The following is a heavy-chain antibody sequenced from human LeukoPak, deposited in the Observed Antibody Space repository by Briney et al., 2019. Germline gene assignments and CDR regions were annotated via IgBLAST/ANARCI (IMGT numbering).Heavy chain of an antibody. V-gene: IGHV4-59*12. CDR3: ARGRRYYYGSGSYYLDY. Sequence: PSETLSLTCTVSGGSISSYYWSWIRQPPGKGLKWIGYIYYSGSTNYNPSLKSRVTISVDTSKNQFSLKLSSVTAADTAVYYCARGRRYYYGSGSYYLDYWGQGTLVTVSS. J-gene: IGHJ4*02. CDR1: GGSISSYY. D-gene: IGHD3-10*01. CDR2: IYYSGST.